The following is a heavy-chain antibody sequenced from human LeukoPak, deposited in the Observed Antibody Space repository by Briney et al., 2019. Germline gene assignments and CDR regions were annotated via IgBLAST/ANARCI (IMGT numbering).Heavy chain of an antibody. CDR1: GFTFSSYS. CDR2: ISSSSSYI. Sequence: GGSLRLSCAASGFTFSSYSMNWVRQALGKGLEWVSSISSSSSYIYYADSVKGRFTISRDNAKNSLYLQMNSLRAEDTAVYYCARYTGDVAFDIWGQGKMVTVSS. D-gene: IGHD7-27*01. CDR3: ARYTGDVAFDI. V-gene: IGHV3-21*01. J-gene: IGHJ3*02.